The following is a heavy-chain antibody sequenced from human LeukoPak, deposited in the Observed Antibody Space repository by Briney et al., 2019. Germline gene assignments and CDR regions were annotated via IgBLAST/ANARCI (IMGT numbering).Heavy chain of an antibody. CDR1: GYTLTELS. CDR3: ATDSMTTVTTGAFDI. V-gene: IGHV1-24*01. D-gene: IGHD4-17*01. CDR2: FDPEDGET. J-gene: IGHJ3*02. Sequence: GASVKVSCKVSGYTLTELSIHWVRQAPGKGLEWMGDFDPEDGETIYAQKFQGRVTMTEDTSTDTAYMELSSLRSEDTAVYYCATDSMTTVTTGAFDIWGQGTMVTVSS.